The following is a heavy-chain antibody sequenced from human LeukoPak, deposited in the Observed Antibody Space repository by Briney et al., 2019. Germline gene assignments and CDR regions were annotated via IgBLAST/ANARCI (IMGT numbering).Heavy chain of an antibody. CDR3: ASDSFLPY. CDR1: GFTFSSNW. J-gene: IGHJ4*02. CDR2: IKEDGSEK. Sequence: GGSLRLSCAASGFTFSSNWMTWVRQATGKGLEWVANIKEDGSEKYYVDSVKGRFTISRDNTRNSLYLQMNSLRVEDTAVYYCASDSFLPYWGQGTLVTVSS. V-gene: IGHV3-7*01. D-gene: IGHD2/OR15-2a*01.